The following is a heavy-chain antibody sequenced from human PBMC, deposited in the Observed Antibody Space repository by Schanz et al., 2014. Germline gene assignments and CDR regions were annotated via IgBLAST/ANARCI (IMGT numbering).Heavy chain of an antibody. CDR3: AKKDPAYNPFDS. CDR2: ITGASDHI. CDR1: GFIFGSSV. V-gene: IGHV3-23*04. J-gene: IGHJ4*02. Sequence: EVQLVQSGGGLVQPGGSLRLSCAASGFIFGSSVMAWVRQAPGKGLEWVSGITGASDHIDYAESVKGRFTISRDNSKNTLYLQMDSLRAEDTAVYFCAKKDPAYNPFDSWGQGTLVTVSS. D-gene: IGHD1-1*01.